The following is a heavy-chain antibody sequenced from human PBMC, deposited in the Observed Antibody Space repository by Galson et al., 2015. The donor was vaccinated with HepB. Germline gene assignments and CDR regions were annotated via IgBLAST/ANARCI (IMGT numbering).Heavy chain of an antibody. Sequence: SLRLSCAASGFMFSGSALHWVRQAPGKGLKYVSAISSNGGRKYYADSVKGRFTISRDNSKNTLYLHMSSLRAEDTAVFYCVKPNRDYDLGGGPLDSWGQGTLVTVSS. CDR3: VKPNRDYDLGGGPLDS. J-gene: IGHJ5*01. D-gene: IGHD5-12*01. V-gene: IGHV3-64D*06. CDR2: ISSNGGRK. CDR1: GFMFSGSA.